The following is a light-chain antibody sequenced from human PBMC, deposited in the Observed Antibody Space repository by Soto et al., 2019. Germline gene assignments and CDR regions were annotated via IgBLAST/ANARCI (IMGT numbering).Light chain of an antibody. J-gene: IGKJ2*01. CDR3: QQSYSTLYT. Sequence: DIQMTQSPSSLSASVGDRVTITCRASQIINNYLNWYQQKPGKAPKLLIFAASSLQSGVPSRFSGSGSGTVFTLTINSLQPEDFATYYCQQSYSTLYTFGQGTKVDIK. CDR2: AAS. CDR1: QIINNY. V-gene: IGKV1-39*01.